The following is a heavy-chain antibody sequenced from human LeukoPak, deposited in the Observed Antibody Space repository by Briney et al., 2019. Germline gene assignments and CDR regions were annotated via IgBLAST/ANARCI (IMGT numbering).Heavy chain of an antibody. J-gene: IGHJ4*02. CDR1: GYSISSGYY. V-gene: IGHV4-38-2*02. CDR2: IYHSGNT. D-gene: IGHD4-17*01. CDR3: ARAGYGDSDFDY. Sequence: PSETLSLTCTVSGYSISSGYYWGRIRPPPGKGLEWIGSIYHSGNTYYNPSLKSRVTISVDTSKNQFSLKLSSVTAADTAVYYCARAGYGDSDFDYWGQGTLVTVSS.